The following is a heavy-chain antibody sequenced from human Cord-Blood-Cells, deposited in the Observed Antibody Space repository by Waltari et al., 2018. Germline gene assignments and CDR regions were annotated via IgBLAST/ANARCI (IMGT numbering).Heavy chain of an antibody. D-gene: IGHD4-17*01. CDR3: ARWRTTVTNFYYYGMDV. Sequence: QVQLQESGPGLVKPSETLSLTCTVSGGSISSYYWSWIRQPPGKGLEWIGYIYYSGSTNYNPALKRRVTISVDTSKNQFSLKLSSVTAADTAVYYCARWRTTVTNFYYYGMDVWGQGTTVTVSS. CDR2: IYYSGST. J-gene: IGHJ6*02. CDR1: GGSISSYY. V-gene: IGHV4-59*01.